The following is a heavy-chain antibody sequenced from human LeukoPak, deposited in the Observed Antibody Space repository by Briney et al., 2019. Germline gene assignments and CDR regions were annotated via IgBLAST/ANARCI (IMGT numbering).Heavy chain of an antibody. CDR3: ASAMIGVPDDAFDI. CDR2: INHSGGT. J-gene: IGHJ3*02. Sequence: SETLSLTCAVYRGSFTGYNWSTIRQPPGKGLEWIGEINHSGGTNYNPSLKSRVTISVDTSKNQFSLKLSSVTAADTAVYYCASAMIGVPDDAFDIWGQGTMVTVSS. D-gene: IGHD3-22*01. V-gene: IGHV4-34*01. CDR1: RGSFTGYN.